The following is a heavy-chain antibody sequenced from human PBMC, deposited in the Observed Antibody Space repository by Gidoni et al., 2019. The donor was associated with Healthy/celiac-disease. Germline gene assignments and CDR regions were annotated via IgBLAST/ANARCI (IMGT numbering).Heavy chain of an antibody. V-gene: IGHV1-8*01. Sequence: QVQLVQSGAEVKKPGASVKVSCKASGYTFTSYDINWVRQATGQGLEWMGWMNPNSGNTGYAQKFQGRVTMTRNTSISTAYMELSSLRSEDTAVYYCARGAPNNYYYYYGMDVWGQGTTVTVSS. CDR3: ARGAPNNYYYYYGMDV. CDR2: MNPNSGNT. CDR1: GYTFTSYD. J-gene: IGHJ6*02.